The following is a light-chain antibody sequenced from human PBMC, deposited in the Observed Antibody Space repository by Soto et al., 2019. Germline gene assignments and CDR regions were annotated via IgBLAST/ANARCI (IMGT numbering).Light chain of an antibody. V-gene: IGKV3-15*01. J-gene: IGKJ1*01. CDR3: QQYNNWPPWT. CDR1: QSVSSN. CDR2: GAS. Sequence: EIVMTPSPATPSVSPRERATLSCRARQSVSSNLAWYQQKPGQAPRLLIYGASTRATGIPARFSGSGSGTEFTLTISSLQSEDFAVYYCQQYNNWPPWTFGQGTKVDIK.